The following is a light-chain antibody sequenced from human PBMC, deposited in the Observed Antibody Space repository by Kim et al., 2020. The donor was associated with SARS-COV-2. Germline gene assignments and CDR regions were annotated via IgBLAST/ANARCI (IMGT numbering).Light chain of an antibody. CDR3: QQCISSTLT. Sequence: SPGAGATPSGRPRQSVCSSYLAWYLLEPGQAPRLVIYGASSRATGIPDSFSGCGSATDFTLTSSRLDAEDFSVYYCQQCISSTLTFGGGTKVDIK. V-gene: IGKV3-20*01. CDR1: QSVCSSY. J-gene: IGKJ4*01. CDR2: GAS.